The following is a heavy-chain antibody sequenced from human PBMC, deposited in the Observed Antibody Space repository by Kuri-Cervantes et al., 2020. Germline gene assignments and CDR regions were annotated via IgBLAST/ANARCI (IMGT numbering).Heavy chain of an antibody. CDR1: GFTFSSYW. J-gene: IGHJ6*02. Sequence: GESLKISCAASGFTFSSYWMSWVRQAPGKGLEWVANINQDGSEKYYVDSVKGRFTISRDNAKNSLNLQMNSLGAEDTAVYYCAKVLGVRGVISRYYYYGMDVWGQGTTVTVSS. D-gene: IGHD3-10*01. V-gene: IGHV3-7*01. CDR3: AKVLGVRGVISRYYYYGMDV. CDR2: INQDGSEK.